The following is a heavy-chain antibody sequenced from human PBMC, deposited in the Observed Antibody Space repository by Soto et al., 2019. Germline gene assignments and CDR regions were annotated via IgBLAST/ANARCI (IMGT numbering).Heavy chain of an antibody. CDR3: AKALTIFGVVIRALGMDV. D-gene: IGHD3-3*01. V-gene: IGHV3-74*01. CDR1: GFIFNNYW. J-gene: IGHJ6*02. Sequence: GGSLRLSCAASGFIFNNYWMHWVHQAPGKGLVWVARINGDGTTTYVDSVKGRFTISRDNSKNTLYLQMNSLRVEDTAVYYCAKALTIFGVVIRALGMDVWGQGTTVTVSS. CDR2: INGDGTT.